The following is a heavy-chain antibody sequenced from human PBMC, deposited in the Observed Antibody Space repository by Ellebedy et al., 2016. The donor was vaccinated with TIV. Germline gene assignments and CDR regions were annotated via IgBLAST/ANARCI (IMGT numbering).Heavy chain of an antibody. J-gene: IGHJ6*03. CDR2: IYYSGST. Sequence: MPSETLSLTCTVSGGSITSSSYYWGWIRQPPGKGLEWIGSIYYSGSTYYNPSLKSRVTISVDTSKNQFSLKLSPGTAADTAVYYCVSSGVPYYDILTGYYTGSSPYYMDVWGKGTTVTVSS. CDR1: GGSITSSSYY. CDR3: VSSGVPYYDILTGYYTGSSPYYMDV. D-gene: IGHD3-9*01. V-gene: IGHV4-39*07.